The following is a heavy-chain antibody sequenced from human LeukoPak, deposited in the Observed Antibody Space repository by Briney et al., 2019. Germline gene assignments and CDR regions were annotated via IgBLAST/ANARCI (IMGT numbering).Heavy chain of an antibody. CDR2: INPNSGGP. CDR1: GYSITGYY. V-gene: IGHV1-2*02. Sequence: GASVKVSCKASGYSITGYYVHWVRQAPGQGLECMGWINPNSGGPNYAQKFQGRVTMTRDTSISTAYMELSRLRSDDTAVYYCARRGRYGSGLLGYYYYMDVWGKGTTVTISS. CDR3: ARRGRYGSGLLGYYYYMDV. D-gene: IGHD3-10*01. J-gene: IGHJ6*03.